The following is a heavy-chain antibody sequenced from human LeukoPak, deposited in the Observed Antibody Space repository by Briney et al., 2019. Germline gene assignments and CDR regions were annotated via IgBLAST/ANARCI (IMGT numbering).Heavy chain of an antibody. CDR1: GGSFSGCY. V-gene: IGHV4-34*01. CDR2: INHSGST. CDR3: ARRRIKDYYGSGSYYRGVYYYYGMDV. J-gene: IGHJ6*04. Sequence: SETLSLTCAVYGGSFSGCYWSWIRQPPGKGLEWIGEINHSGSTNYNPSLKSRVTISVDTSKNQFSLKLSSVTAADTAVYYCARRRIKDYYGSGSYYRGVYYYYGMDVWGKGTTVTVSS. D-gene: IGHD3-10*01.